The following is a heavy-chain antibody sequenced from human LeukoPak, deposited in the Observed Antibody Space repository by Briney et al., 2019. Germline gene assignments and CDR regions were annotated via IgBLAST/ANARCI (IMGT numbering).Heavy chain of an antibody. CDR1: GFTFSIYW. CDR2: INSDGSST. V-gene: IGHV3-74*01. J-gene: IGHJ4*02. CDR3: ASLDY. Sequence: GGSLRLSCAASGFTFSIYWVHWVRQAPGKGLVWVSSINSDGSSTSYADSVKGRFTISRDNAKNTLYPQMNTLRAEDTAVYYCASLDYWGQGTPVTVSS.